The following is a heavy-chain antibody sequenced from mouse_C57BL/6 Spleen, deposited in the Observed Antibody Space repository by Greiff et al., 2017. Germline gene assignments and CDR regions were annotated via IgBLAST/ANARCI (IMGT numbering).Heavy chain of an antibody. CDR3: ARWGYGNGYFDV. CDR2: INPNNGGT. Sequence: DVKLQESGPELVKPGASVKMSCKASGYTFTDYNMHWVKQSHGKSLEWIGYINPNNGGTSYNQKFKGKATLTVNKSSSTAYLELRSLTSEDSAVYYCARWGYGNGYFDVWGTGTTVTVSS. V-gene: IGHV1-22*01. D-gene: IGHD1-1*01. CDR1: GYTFTDYN. J-gene: IGHJ1*03.